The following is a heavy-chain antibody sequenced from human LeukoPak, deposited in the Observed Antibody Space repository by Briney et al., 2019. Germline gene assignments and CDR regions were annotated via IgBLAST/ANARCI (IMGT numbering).Heavy chain of an antibody. CDR3: ARGRYYDFWSGYYGSHFDP. V-gene: IGHV1-8*01. J-gene: IGHJ5*02. Sequence: ASVTVSFKASGYTFTSYDINWVRQAPGQGREGMGWMNPNSGNTGYAQKFQGRVTMTRNTSISTAYMELSSLRSEDTAVYYCARGRYYDFWSGYYGSHFDPWGQGTLVTVSS. D-gene: IGHD3-3*01. CDR1: GYTFTSYD. CDR2: MNPNSGNT.